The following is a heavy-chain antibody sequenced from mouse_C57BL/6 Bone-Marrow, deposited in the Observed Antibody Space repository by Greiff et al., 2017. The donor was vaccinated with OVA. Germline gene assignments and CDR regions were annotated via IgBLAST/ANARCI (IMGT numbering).Heavy chain of an antibody. D-gene: IGHD2-3*01. Sequence: VQLQQSGAELVRPGSSVKMSCKTSGYTFTSYGINWVKQRPGQGLEWIGYIDIGNGYTEYNEKFKGKATLTLDTSSSTAYMQLSILTSEDSAIYFCARGGWFSWFAYWYQGTLVTVSA. CDR3: ARGGWFSWFAY. J-gene: IGHJ3*01. CDR2: IDIGNGYT. V-gene: IGHV1-58*01. CDR1: GYTFTSYG.